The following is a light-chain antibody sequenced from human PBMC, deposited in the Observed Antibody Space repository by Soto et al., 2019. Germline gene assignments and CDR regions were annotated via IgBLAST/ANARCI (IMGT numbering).Light chain of an antibody. Sequence: QSVLTQPPSASGTPGQGVTISCSGSTSNIGSNYVYWYQQLPGTAPKLPIYRNNQRPSGVPDRFSGSKSSTSASLAISGLRSDDEADYFWATWDERLNGFYVFGTGTKVX. CDR2: RNN. CDR1: TSNIGSNY. CDR3: ATWDERLNGFYV. V-gene: IGLV1-47*01. J-gene: IGLJ1*01.